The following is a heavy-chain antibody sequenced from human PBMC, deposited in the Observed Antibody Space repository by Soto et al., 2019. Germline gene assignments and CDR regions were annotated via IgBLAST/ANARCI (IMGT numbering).Heavy chain of an antibody. Sequence: GGSLRLSCAASGFTFSSYGMHWVRQAPGKGLEWGAVISYDGSNKYYADSVKGRFTISRDNSKNTLYLQMNSLRAEDTAVYYCAKEGYSSSWYEVDYYYYYGMDVWGQGTTVTVSS. CDR3: AKEGYSSSWYEVDYYYYYGMDV. D-gene: IGHD6-13*01. V-gene: IGHV3-30*18. CDR2: ISYDGSNK. CDR1: GFTFSSYG. J-gene: IGHJ6*02.